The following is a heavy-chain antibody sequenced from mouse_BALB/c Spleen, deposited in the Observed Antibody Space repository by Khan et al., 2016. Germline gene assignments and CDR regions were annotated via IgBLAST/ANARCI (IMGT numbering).Heavy chain of an antibody. CDR3: ARLRRVYAMDY. CDR1: GYSITSGYY. J-gene: IGHJ4*01. Sequence: EVQLQESGPGLVKPSQSLSLTCSVTGYSITSGYYWNWIRQFPGNNLEWMGYISYDGSNNYNPSLKNRISIARDTSKTQFFLKLNSVTTEDTATYYCARLRRVYAMDYWVKEPQSPSPQ. CDR2: ISYDGSN. D-gene: IGHD2-12*01. V-gene: IGHV3-6*02.